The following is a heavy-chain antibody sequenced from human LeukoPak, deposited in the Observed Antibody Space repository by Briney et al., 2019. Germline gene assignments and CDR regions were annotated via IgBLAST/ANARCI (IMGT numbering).Heavy chain of an antibody. CDR1: GFTFSSYS. Sequence: AGGSLRLSCAASGFTFSSYSMNWVRQAPGKGLEWVSSISSSSSYIYYADSVKGRFTISRDNAKNSLYLQMNSLRAEDTAIYFCARVRSDYSSSSPPDYWGQGTPVTVSS. J-gene: IGHJ4*02. D-gene: IGHD6-6*01. CDR3: ARVRSDYSSSSPPDY. CDR2: ISSSSSYI. V-gene: IGHV3-21*01.